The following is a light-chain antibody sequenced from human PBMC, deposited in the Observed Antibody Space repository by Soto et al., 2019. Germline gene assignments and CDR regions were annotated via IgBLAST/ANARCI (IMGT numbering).Light chain of an antibody. CDR3: MQALQTRWT. Sequence: DIVMTQSPLSLPVTPGEPASISCGSSQSLLHSNGYNYLDWYLQKPGQSPQLLIYLGSNRASGVHDRFSGSGSGTDFTLKISRVEAEDVGVYYCMQALQTRWTFGQGTKVEIK. J-gene: IGKJ1*01. V-gene: IGKV2-28*01. CDR2: LGS. CDR1: QSLLHSNGYNY.